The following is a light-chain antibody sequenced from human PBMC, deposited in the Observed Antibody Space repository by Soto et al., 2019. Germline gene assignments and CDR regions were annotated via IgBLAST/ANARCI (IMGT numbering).Light chain of an antibody. J-gene: IGLJ3*02. V-gene: IGLV2-23*01. Sequence: QSALTQPASVSGSPGQSITISCTGTSSDLGNHNLVSWYQQYPGKAPTLMIYEASQRPSGISHRFSGSKSGNTASLTISGLQTEDEANYYCCSYAGRSTWVFGGGTKLTVL. CDR3: CSYAGRSTWV. CDR1: SSDLGNHNL. CDR2: EAS.